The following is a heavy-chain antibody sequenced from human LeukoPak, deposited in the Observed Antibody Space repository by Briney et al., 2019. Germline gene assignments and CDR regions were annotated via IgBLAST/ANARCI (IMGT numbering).Heavy chain of an antibody. CDR1: GFTFSSYS. D-gene: IGHD3-3*02. CDR3: ARVGISSNYGMDV. CDR2: ISSSSSYI. V-gene: IGHV3-21*01. Sequence: GGSLRLSCAASGFTFSSYSMNWVRQAPGKGLEWVSSISSSSSYIYYADSVKGRFTISRDNAKNSLYLQMNSLRAGDTAVYYCARVGISSNYGMDVWGQGTAVTVSS. J-gene: IGHJ6*02.